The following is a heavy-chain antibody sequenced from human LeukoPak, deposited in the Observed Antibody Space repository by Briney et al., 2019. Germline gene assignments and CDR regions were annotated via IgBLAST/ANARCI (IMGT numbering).Heavy chain of an antibody. CDR3: AKAPSYCSGGSCPPNN. J-gene: IGHJ4*02. V-gene: IGHV3-48*01. CDR1: GFTFSTYS. Sequence: GGSLRLSCAASGFTFSTYSLNWVRQAAGKGLEWVSYITGSSSTIHYADSVKARFTISRDNSNNTLYLQMNSLRAEDTAVYYCAKAPSYCSGGSCPPNNWGQGTLVTVSS. CDR2: ITGSSSTI. D-gene: IGHD2-15*01.